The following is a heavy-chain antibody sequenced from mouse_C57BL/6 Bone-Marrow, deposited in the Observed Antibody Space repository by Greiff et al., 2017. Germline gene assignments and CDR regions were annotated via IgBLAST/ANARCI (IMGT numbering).Heavy chain of an antibody. CDR1: GYTFTSYW. CDR2: IYPGDGST. D-gene: IGHD1-1*01. CDR3: ARAYGSSYWYFDV. Sequence: QVQLQQPGAELVKPGASVKLSCKASGYTFTSYWMHWVKQRPGQGLEWIGWIYPGDGSTKYNEKFKGKATLTVDTSSSTAYMELSSLTSEDSAVYYCARAYGSSYWYFDVWGTGTTVTVSS. V-gene: IGHV1-64*01. J-gene: IGHJ1*03.